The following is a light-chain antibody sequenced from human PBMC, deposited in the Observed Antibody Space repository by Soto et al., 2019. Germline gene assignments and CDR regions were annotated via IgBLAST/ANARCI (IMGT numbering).Light chain of an antibody. Sequence: DIQMAQSPSSLSASVGDRVTITCRASQSIGTYLHWYQQKPGKAPKLLIYAASNLQSVGPSRFSGSGSGTDFPLLMTSGHNEDFGTYCWRQGESTPWTFGQGTK. CDR1: QSIGTY. CDR3: RQGESTPWT. J-gene: IGKJ1*01. V-gene: IGKV1-39*01. CDR2: AAS.